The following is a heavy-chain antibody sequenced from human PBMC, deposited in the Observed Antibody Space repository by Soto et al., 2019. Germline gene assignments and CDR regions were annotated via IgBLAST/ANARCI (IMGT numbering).Heavy chain of an antibody. V-gene: IGHV3-7*03. Sequence: GGSLRLSCAASGFTFSSYWMSWVRQAPGKGLEWVANIKQDGSEKYYVDSVKGRFTISRGNAKNSLYLQMNSLRAEDTAVYYCARVVIDYYYGMEVWGQGTTVTVYS. D-gene: IGHD3-22*01. CDR3: ARVVIDYYYGMEV. CDR2: IKQDGSEK. CDR1: GFTFSSYW. J-gene: IGHJ6*02.